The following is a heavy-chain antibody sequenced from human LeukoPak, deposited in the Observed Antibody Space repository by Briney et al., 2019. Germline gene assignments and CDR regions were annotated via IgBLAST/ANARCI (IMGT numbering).Heavy chain of an antibody. CDR3: ASSEELHYYDSSGYYSFDY. CDR2: MSPNSGNT. V-gene: IGHV1-8*01. J-gene: IGHJ4*02. D-gene: IGHD3-22*01. Sequence: ASVKVSCKASGYTFTSYDINWVRQATGQGLEWMGWMSPNSGNTGYAQKLQGRVTMTTDTSTSTAYMELRSLRSDDTAVYYCASSEELHYYDSSGYYSFDYWGQGTLVTVSS. CDR1: GYTFTSYD.